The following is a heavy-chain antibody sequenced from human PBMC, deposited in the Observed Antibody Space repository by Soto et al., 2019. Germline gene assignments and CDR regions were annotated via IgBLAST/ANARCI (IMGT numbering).Heavy chain of an antibody. D-gene: IGHD2-8*01. J-gene: IGHJ6*02. CDR2: IIPIFGTA. Sequence: ASVKVSCTASVYTFTSYGIIWVRQAPGQGLEWMGGIIPIFGTANYAQKFQGRVTITADESTSTAYMELSSLRSEDTAVYYCATGDSDCTNGVCYRLVDYYYGMDVWGQGTTVTVSS. CDR3: ATGDSDCTNGVCYRLVDYYYGMDV. CDR1: VYTFTSYG. V-gene: IGHV1-69*13.